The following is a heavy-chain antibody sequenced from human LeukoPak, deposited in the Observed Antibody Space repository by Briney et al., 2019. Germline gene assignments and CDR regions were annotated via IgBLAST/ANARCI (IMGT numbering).Heavy chain of an antibody. CDR3: TRGFPYYYGSGSTRRYYGMDV. D-gene: IGHD3-10*01. CDR2: IRSKANSYAT. Sequence: PGGSLRLSCAASGFSFSGSAMHWVRQASGKGLEWVGRIRSKANSYATAYAASVKGRFTISRDDSKNTAYLQMNSLKTEDTAVYYCTRGFPYYYGSGSTRRYYGMDVWGQGTTVIVSS. J-gene: IGHJ6*02. V-gene: IGHV3-73*01. CDR1: GFSFSGSA.